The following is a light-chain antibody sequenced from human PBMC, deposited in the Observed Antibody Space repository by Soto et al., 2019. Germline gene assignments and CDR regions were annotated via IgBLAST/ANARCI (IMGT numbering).Light chain of an antibody. V-gene: IGKV1-39*01. CDR1: QTINNY. CDR3: QQGYDVPLT. Sequence: DLQMTQSPSSLSASVGDRVSITCRASQTINNYLNWFQQKPGDAPKLLIYTASILQSGVTSRFSASASGTDFTLTISNLQPEDFATYYCQQGYDVPLTFGQGTRLEI. J-gene: IGKJ5*01. CDR2: TAS.